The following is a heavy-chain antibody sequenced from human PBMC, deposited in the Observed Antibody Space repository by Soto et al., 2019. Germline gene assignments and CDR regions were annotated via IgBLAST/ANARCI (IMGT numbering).Heavy chain of an antibody. CDR2: IGISGDT. CDR1: GFTFSAFD. J-gene: IGHJ5*01. D-gene: IGHD2-15*01. Sequence: GGSLRLSCEASGFTFSAFDMHWGRQPTGRGLGWVSTIGISGDTCYAVSMKGRFTISRDIARNSLSLQMNNVRAGDTAVYFCGRVQEVGAHFFHSW. V-gene: IGHV3-13*01. CDR3: GRVQEVGAHFFHS.